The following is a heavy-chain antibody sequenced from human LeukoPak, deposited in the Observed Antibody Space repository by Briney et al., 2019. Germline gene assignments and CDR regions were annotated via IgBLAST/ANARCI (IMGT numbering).Heavy chain of an antibody. CDR3: ARNRWMDV. D-gene: IGHD3-16*02. J-gene: IGHJ6*02. CDR2: MYYSGST. V-gene: IGHV4-59*01. Sequence: SETLSLTCTVSGGSIGSYYWSWIRQPPGKGLEWIGYMYYSGSTNYNPSLKSRVTISVDTSKSQFSLKLSSVTAADTAVYYCARNRWMDVWGQGTTVTVSS. CDR1: GGSIGSYY.